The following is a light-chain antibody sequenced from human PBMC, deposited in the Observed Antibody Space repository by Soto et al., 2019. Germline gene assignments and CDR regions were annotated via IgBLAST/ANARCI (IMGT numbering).Light chain of an antibody. CDR2: AAS. J-gene: IGKJ3*01. V-gene: IGKV3-15*01. Sequence: EIVVTQSPGILSVSPGDRATLSCRASQSVSTNLGWYQQKPGQAPTLLIYAASTRATGIPARFTGSGSGTDFTLTISSLQSEDFAVYYCQEYSKWPLFTFGPGTRVDIK. CDR1: QSVSTN. CDR3: QEYSKWPLFT.